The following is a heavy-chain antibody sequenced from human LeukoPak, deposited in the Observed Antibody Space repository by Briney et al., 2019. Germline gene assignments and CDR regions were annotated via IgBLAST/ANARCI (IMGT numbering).Heavy chain of an antibody. Sequence: PGGSLRLSCAASGFTFSNFEMNWVRQAPGKGLEGISYISTSGASTYYADSVKGRFTVSRDNAKNSMYLRMDTLRAEDTAVYYCARERGYNYGYSGYYDQWGQGILVTVSS. D-gene: IGHD5-18*01. CDR1: GFTFSNFE. J-gene: IGHJ4*02. CDR3: ARERGYNYGYSGYYDQ. CDR2: ISTSGAST. V-gene: IGHV3-48*03.